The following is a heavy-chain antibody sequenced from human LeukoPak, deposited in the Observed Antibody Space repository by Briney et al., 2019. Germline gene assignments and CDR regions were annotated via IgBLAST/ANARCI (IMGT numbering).Heavy chain of an antibody. CDR1: GFTFSSYA. Sequence: GGSLRLSCAASGFTFSSYAMSWVRQAQGKGLEWVSAINGSGGSKYYEDSVKRPFTISRDNSKNTLYLQINSLRAEDTAVYYCAKDGFGEWGYYYYYGIDVWGKGTTVTVSS. CDR2: INGSGGSK. D-gene: IGHD3-10*01. V-gene: IGHV3-23*01. CDR3: AKDGFGEWGYYYYYGIDV. J-gene: IGHJ6*04.